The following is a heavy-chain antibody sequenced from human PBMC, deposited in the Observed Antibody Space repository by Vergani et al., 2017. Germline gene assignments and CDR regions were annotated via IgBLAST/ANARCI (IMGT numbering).Heavy chain of an antibody. D-gene: IGHD6-19*01. CDR3: ARSTSGWYAPLDY. CDR1: GGSFSGYY. J-gene: IGHJ4*02. V-gene: IGHV4-34*01. Sequence: QVQLQQWGAGLLKPSETLSLTCAVYGGSFSGYYWSWIRQPPGKGLEWIGEINHSGSTNYNPSLKSRVTISVDTSKNQFSLKLSSVTAADTAVYYCARSTSGWYAPLDYWGQGTLVTVSS. CDR2: INHSGST.